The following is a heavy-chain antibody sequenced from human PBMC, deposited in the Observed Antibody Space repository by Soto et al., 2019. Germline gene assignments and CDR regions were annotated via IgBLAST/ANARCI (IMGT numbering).Heavy chain of an antibody. CDR1: GGSVRSNNW. CDR3: GCRVEDISYCYYGMDV. Sequence: PSETLSLTCAVSGGSVRSNNWRFWVRQPPGKGLEWIGEIHHRESTNLNPSLKSRVTISVDRSKNEFSLKVKSVTAADTAVYYCGCRVEDISYCYYGMDVWGQGTTVAVYS. CDR2: IHHREST. J-gene: IGHJ6*02. V-gene: IGHV4-4*02. D-gene: IGHD2-15*01.